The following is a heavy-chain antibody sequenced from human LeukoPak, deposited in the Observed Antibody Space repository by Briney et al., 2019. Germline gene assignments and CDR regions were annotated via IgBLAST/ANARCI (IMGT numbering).Heavy chain of an antibody. CDR3: ARVGDHFHWYLDL. CDR2: LYSGSDT. J-gene: IGHJ2*01. V-gene: IGHV3-53*01. Sequence: GGSLRLSCAASGFTVSTNYMNWVRQAPGKGLEWLSILYSGSDTYYADSVKGRFTISRDSSKNILSLQMNNMRAADTAVYYCARVGDHFHWYLDLWGRGTLVTVSS. D-gene: IGHD3-10*01. CDR1: GFTVSTNY.